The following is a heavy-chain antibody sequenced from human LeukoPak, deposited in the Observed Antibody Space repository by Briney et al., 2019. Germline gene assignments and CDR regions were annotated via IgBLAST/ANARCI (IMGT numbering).Heavy chain of an antibody. CDR1: GFIFSACA. V-gene: IGHV3-23*01. Sequence: GGSLRLSCAASGFIFSACAMTRVRQAPGKGPEWVSTIAYSGSYYADSVKGRFSISRDDSKDTLYLQMNSLRADDTAVYYCVKGLHLYDYWGQGTLVIVSS. CDR3: VKGLHLYDY. J-gene: IGHJ4*02. CDR2: IAYSGS.